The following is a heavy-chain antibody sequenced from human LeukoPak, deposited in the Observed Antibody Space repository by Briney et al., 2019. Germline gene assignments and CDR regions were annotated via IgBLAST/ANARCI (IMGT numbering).Heavy chain of an antibody. CDR1: GFTFSSYD. Sequence: GGSLRLSCAASGFTFSSYDMHWVRQATGEGLEWVSAIGTAGDTYYPGSVKGRFTISRENAKNSLYLQMNSLRAEDTAVYYCARERASTYYDYVWGSYRHGFDYWGQGTLVTVSS. CDR2: IGTAGDT. CDR3: ARERASTYYDYVWGSYRHGFDY. V-gene: IGHV3-13*01. D-gene: IGHD3-16*02. J-gene: IGHJ4*02.